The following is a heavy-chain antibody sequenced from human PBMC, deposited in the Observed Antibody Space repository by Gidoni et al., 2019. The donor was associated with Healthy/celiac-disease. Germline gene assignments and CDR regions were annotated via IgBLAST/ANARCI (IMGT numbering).Heavy chain of an antibody. CDR1: GFPFSSYA. CDR2: ISYDGSNK. D-gene: IGHD3-3*01. V-gene: IGHV3-30-3*01. CDR3: ARGAYDFWSGYYGQHAFDI. Sequence: QVQLVESGGGVVQPGRSLRLSCAASGFPFSSYALHWVRQAPGKGLEWVAVISYDGSNKYYADSVKGRFTISRDNSKNTLYLQMNSLRAEDTAVYYCARGAYDFWSGYYGQHAFDIWGQGTMVTVSS. J-gene: IGHJ3*02.